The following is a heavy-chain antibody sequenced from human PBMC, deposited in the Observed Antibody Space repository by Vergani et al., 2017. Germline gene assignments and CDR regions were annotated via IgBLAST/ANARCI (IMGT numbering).Heavy chain of an antibody. D-gene: IGHD6-13*01. CDR1: GFTFSSYG. CDR3: AKDLGSSTWWGWFDP. J-gene: IGHJ5*02. CDR2: IQYDGSNK. V-gene: IGHV3-30*02. Sequence: QVQLVESGGGVVQPGGSLRLSCAASGFTFSSYGMHWVRQAPGKGLEWGAFIQYDGSNKYYADSVKGRFTISSDNSKNTLYLQMNSLRTEDTAVYYCAKDLGSSTWWGWFDPWGQGTLVTVSS.